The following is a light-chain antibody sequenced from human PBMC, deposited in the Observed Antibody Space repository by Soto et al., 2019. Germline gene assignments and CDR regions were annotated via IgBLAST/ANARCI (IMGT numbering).Light chain of an antibody. CDR1: QSVSSTY. V-gene: IGKV3-20*01. J-gene: IGKJ2*01. CDR2: GAS. Sequence: EIVLTQSPSTLSLSPGERATLSCRASQSVSSTYLAWYQQKPGQAPRLLIYGASIRATGIPDRFSGSGSGTDFTLTISRLEPEDFAVYYCQQYGDSYTFGQGTKLEIK. CDR3: QQYGDSYT.